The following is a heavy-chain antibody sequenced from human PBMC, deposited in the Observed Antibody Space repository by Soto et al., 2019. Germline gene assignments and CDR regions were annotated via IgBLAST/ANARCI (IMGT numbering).Heavy chain of an antibody. D-gene: IGHD3-22*01. Sequence: GGSLRLSCAASGFTVSSNYMSWVRQAPGKGLEWVSVIYSGGSTYYADSVKGRFTISRDNSKNTLYLQMNSLRAEDTGLYYCAKDYDSSGYYYGSPDYWGQGTLVTVS. CDR3: AKDYDSSGYYYGSPDY. CDR1: GFTVSSNY. CDR2: IYSGGST. J-gene: IGHJ4*02. V-gene: IGHV3-53*05.